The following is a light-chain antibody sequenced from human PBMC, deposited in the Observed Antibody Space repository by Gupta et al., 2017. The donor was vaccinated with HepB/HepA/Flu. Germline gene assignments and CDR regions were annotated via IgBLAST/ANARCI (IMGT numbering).Light chain of an antibody. V-gene: IGKV3-15*01. Sequence: EIVMTQSPATLSVSPGERVTLSCRASQSVSSNLAWYQQKPGQAPRLLIYSASTRASGIPARFSGSGSGTEFTLTISSLQSEDFAVYYCQQYNNWPPCTFGQGTKLEIQ. J-gene: IGKJ2*02. CDR2: SAS. CDR3: QQYNNWPPCT. CDR1: QSVSSN.